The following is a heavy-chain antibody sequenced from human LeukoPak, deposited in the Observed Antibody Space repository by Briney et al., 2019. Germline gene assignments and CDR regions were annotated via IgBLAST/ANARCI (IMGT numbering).Heavy chain of an antibody. Sequence: GGSLRLYCAASGFTFSSYGMHWVRQAPGKGLEWVAVIWYDGSNKYYADSVKGRFTISRDNSKNTLYLQMNSLRAEDTAVYYCARVSGGIAAAGTGYYYYMDVWGKGTTVTVSS. D-gene: IGHD6-13*01. CDR2: IWYDGSNK. V-gene: IGHV3-33*01. CDR1: GFTFSSYG. J-gene: IGHJ6*03. CDR3: ARVSGGIAAAGTGYYYYMDV.